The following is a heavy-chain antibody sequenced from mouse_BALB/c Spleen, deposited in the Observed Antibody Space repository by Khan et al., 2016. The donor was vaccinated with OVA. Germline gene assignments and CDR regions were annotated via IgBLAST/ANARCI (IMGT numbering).Heavy chain of an antibody. CDR1: GYTFTTYT. V-gene: IGHV1-4*01. CDR2: IIPSNDYT. Sequence: QVQLKESGAELARPGASVKMSCKASGYTFTTYTIHWVKQRPGQGLEWIGYIIPSNDYTNYNQKFKDRATLTTDKSYSTAYMQMSSLTSEDSAVYYGAREVDYYRSDGGIAYWGQGTLVTVSA. D-gene: IGHD2-14*01. CDR3: AREVDYYRSDGGIAY. J-gene: IGHJ3*01.